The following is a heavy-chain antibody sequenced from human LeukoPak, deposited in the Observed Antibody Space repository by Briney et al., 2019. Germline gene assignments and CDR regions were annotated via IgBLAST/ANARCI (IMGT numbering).Heavy chain of an antibody. CDR2: IYYSGST. CDR1: GDSIGGYY. CDR3: ARHLKYYDTAPEFQH. D-gene: IGHD3-9*01. Sequence: SETLSLTCTVSGDSIGGYYWSWIRQPPGKGLEWIGCIYYSGSTRYNPSLKSRVTIAVDTSKNQFSLKLSSVTAADTAVYYCARHLKYYDTAPEFQHWGQGTLVTV. J-gene: IGHJ1*01. V-gene: IGHV4-59*08.